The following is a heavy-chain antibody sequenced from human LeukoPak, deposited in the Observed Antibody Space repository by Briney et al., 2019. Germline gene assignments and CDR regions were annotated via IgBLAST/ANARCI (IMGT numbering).Heavy chain of an antibody. D-gene: IGHD1-14*01. J-gene: IGHJ4*02. V-gene: IGHV3-15*04. CDR2: IASKTDGGTT. CDR3: TTGIRGD. CDR1: GGSFSGYY. Sequence: ETLSLTCAVYGGSFSGYYWSWIRQAPGKGLEWVGRIASKTDGGTTDYAAPVKGRFTISRDDSKNTLFLQMNSLKTEDTAVYYCTTGIRGDCGQGTLVTVSS.